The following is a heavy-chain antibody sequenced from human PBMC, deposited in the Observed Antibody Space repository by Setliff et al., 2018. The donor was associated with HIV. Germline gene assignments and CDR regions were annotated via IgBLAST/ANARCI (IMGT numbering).Heavy chain of an antibody. Sequence: PSETLSLTCSVSGYSITSGYYWGWIRQPPGKGLEWIGSIHHSGSTNYNPSLTSRFTISVDKSNNQFSVKLTSVTAADTAVYYCARGHCSGTNCYGVDYYGMDVWGQGTTVTVSS. CDR1: GYSITSGYY. J-gene: IGHJ6*02. V-gene: IGHV4-38-2*02. CDR2: IHHSGST. D-gene: IGHD2-2*01. CDR3: ARGHCSGTNCYGVDYYGMDV.